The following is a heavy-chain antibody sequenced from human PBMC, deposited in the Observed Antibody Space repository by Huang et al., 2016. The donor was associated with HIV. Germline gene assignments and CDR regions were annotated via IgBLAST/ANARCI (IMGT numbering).Heavy chain of an antibody. J-gene: IGHJ4*02. D-gene: IGHD4-4*01. CDR3: ARVHSNHYSHSNTYGDF. V-gene: IGHV1-18*04. CDR1: GYTFTTYG. Sequence: QIQLVQSGPEVKKPGASVKVSCKASGYTFTTYGITWVRQAPGQGLEWMGWIITANGDTHFAPKLEGRLTMTTDTSTTTAYMEVTSLTSDDTAVYYCARVHSNHYSHSNTYGDFWGQGTLVTVSS. CDR2: IITANGDT.